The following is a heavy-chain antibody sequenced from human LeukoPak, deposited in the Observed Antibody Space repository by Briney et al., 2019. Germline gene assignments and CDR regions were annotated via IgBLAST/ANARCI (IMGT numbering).Heavy chain of an antibody. V-gene: IGHV3-21*01. Sequence: SGGSLRLSCVASGFSFSDDSMNWVRQPPGKGLEWVSSISSTSKYIYYTDSVKGRFTISRDNAKNSLFLQMNNLRVDDSAVYHCAREYTAMAYDYWGQGNLVTVSS. CDR3: AREYTAMAYDY. J-gene: IGHJ4*02. CDR2: ISSTSKYI. D-gene: IGHD5-18*01. CDR1: GFSFSDDS.